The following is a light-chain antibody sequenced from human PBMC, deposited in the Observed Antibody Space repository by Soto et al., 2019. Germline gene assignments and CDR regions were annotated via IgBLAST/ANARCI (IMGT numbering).Light chain of an antibody. Sequence: EIVLTQSPATLSLSPGERATLSCRASQSVSAYLAWYQQKPGQAPRLLIYDASNRATGIPARFSGSGSGTDFTLTNNSLEPEDFAVYYCQHRSNWPRTFGQGTKVQIK. J-gene: IGKJ1*01. CDR2: DAS. CDR3: QHRSNWPRT. V-gene: IGKV3-11*01. CDR1: QSVSAY.